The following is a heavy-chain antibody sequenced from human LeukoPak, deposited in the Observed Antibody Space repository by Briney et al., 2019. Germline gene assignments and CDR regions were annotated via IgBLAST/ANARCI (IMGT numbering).Heavy chain of an antibody. CDR3: ARVRTRYNWNIGY. V-gene: IGHV1-8*01. CDR2: MNPNSGNT. J-gene: IGHJ4*02. D-gene: IGHD1/OR15-1a*01. Sequence: ASVKVSCKASGYTFTSYDINWVGQATGQGLEWMGWMNPNSGNTGYAQKFPARGTMTRNTSIITAYMELSRLRSEDTAVYYCARVRTRYNWNIGYWGQGTLVTVSS. CDR1: GYTFTSYD.